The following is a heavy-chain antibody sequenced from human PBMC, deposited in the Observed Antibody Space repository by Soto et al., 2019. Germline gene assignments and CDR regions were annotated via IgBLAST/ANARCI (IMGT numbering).Heavy chain of an antibody. D-gene: IGHD3-10*01. V-gene: IGHV1-69*02. CDR3: ATSYGSGYRAFDY. CDR2: VNPILSMS. Sequence: SVKVSCKASGDTFSFYSINWVRQAPGLGLEWMGRVNPILSMSNYAQRFQGRVTMTADKSTSTAYMELSGLRSEDAAMYYCATSYGSGYRAFDYWG. CDR1: GDTFSFYS. J-gene: IGHJ4*01.